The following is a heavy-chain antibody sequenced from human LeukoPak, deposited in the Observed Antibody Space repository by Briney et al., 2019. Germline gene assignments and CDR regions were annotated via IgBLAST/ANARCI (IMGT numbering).Heavy chain of an antibody. J-gene: IGHJ4*02. D-gene: IGHD3-3*01. CDR3: ARVFGFGVVNPYFDY. Sequence: SETLSLTCAVSGYSVSSDCYWGWIRQSPGPGLQWIASIHHRGTTHYNPFLRSRFTISLDTSKKQFSLKVNFVTAADTAVYYYARVFGFGVVNPYFDYWGQGTLVTVSS. CDR2: IHHRGTT. V-gene: IGHV4-38-2*01. CDR1: GYSVSSDCY.